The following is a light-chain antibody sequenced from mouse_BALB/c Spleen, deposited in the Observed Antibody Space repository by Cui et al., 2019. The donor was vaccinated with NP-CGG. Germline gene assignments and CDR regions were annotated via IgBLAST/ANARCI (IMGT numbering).Light chain of an antibody. V-gene: IGLV1*01. CDR3: ALWYSNHWV. J-gene: IGLJ1*01. Sequence: QAVVTQESALTTSPGETVTLTCRSSTGAVTTSNYASWVQEKPDHLFTGLIGGTNNRAPGVPARFSGSLIGDKAALTITGARTEDEAIYFCALWYSNHWVFGGGTKTDCP. CDR1: TGAVTTSNY. CDR2: GTN.